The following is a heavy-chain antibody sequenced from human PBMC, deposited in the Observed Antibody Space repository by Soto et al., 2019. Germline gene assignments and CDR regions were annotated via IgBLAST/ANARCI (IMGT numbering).Heavy chain of an antibody. CDR1: GFTFSSYA. CDR2: ISYDGSNK. V-gene: IGHV3-30-3*01. D-gene: IGHD2-2*01. Sequence: PGGSLRLSCAASGFTFSSYAMHWVRQAPGKGLEWVAVISYDGSNKYYADSVKGRFTISRDNSENTLYLQMNSLRAEDTAVYYCARDMRNHYPRKIVVPDSYYYGMDVWGQGTTVTVSS. J-gene: IGHJ6*02. CDR3: ARDMRNHYPRKIVVPDSYYYGMDV.